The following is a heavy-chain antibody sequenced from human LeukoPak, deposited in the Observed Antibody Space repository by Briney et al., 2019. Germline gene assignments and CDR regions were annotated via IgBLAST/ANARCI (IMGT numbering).Heavy chain of an antibody. CDR1: GFTFSSYE. V-gene: IGHV3-48*03. D-gene: IGHD5-12*01. J-gene: IGHJ4*02. CDR3: ARDFLPPGSGYDYNY. Sequence: GGSLRLSCAASGFTFSSYEMNWVRQAPGKGLEWVSYISSSGSTIYYADSVKGRFTISRDNAKNSVYLQMNSLRAEDTAVYYCARDFLPPGSGYDYNYWGQGTLVTVSS. CDR2: ISSSGSTI.